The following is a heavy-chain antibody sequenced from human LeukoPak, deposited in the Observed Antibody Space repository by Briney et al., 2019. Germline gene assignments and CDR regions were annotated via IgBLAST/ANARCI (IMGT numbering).Heavy chain of an antibody. D-gene: IGHD6-13*01. CDR1: GGSVSSSGYY. CDR3: ARLSSSWYYYYGMDV. CDR2: IYYSGST. V-gene: IGHV4-39*01. Sequence: ESSETLSLTCTVSGGSVSSSGYYWGWIRQPPGKGLEWIGSIYYSGSTYYNPSLKSRVTISVDTSKNQFSLKLSSVTAADTAVYYCARLSSSWYYYYGMDVWGQGTTVTVSS. J-gene: IGHJ6*02.